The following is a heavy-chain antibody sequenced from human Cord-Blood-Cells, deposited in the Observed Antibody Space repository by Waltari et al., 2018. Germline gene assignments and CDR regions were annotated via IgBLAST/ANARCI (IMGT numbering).Heavy chain of an antibody. J-gene: IGHJ3*02. D-gene: IGHD6-13*01. Sequence: QVQLQESGPGLVPPSEPLSLPCTVPGGSFGSSYWSWIRQPPGKGLEWIGYIYYSGSTNYNPSLKSRFTISVDTSKNQFSLKLSSVTAADTAVYYCAREEHSSSWYAFDIWGQGTMVTVSS. V-gene: IGHV4-59*01. CDR2: IYYSGST. CDR3: AREEHSSSWYAFDI. CDR1: GGSFGSSY.